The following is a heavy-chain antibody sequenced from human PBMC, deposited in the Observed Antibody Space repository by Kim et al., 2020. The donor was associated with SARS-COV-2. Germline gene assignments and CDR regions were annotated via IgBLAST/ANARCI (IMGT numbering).Heavy chain of an antibody. CDR1: GFTFSSYA. D-gene: IGHD2-21*02. J-gene: IGHJ4*02. V-gene: IGHV3-23*03. CDR3: AKGGSYCGGDCYSPPGDFDY. CDR2: IYSGGSST. Sequence: GGSLRLSCAASGFTFSSYAMSWVRQAPGKGLEWVSVIYSGGSSTYYADSVKGRFTISRDNSKNTLYLQMNSLRAEDTAVYYCAKGGSYCGGDCYSPPGDFDYWGQGTLVTVSS.